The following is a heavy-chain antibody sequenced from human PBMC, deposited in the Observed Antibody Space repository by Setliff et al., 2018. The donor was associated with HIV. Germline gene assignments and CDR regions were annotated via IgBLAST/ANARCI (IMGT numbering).Heavy chain of an antibody. Sequence: ASVKVSCKASGYTFTSYDISWVRRAPGQGLEWMGWISPYIGHTIYAQKFQGRVTMTTDTSTSTAYMEVRSLRSDDTAVYYCARGASGAPWDVWGKGTTVTVSS. CDR3: ARGASGAPWDV. J-gene: IGHJ6*04. V-gene: IGHV1-18*01. CDR1: GYTFTSYD. D-gene: IGHD1-26*01. CDR2: ISPYIGHT.